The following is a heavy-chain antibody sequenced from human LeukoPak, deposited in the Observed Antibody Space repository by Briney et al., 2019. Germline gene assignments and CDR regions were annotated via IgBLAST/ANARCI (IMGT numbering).Heavy chain of an antibody. D-gene: IGHD4-11*01. Sequence: SETLSLTCTVSGYSISAISNWGWIRQSPGKGLEWIGSFYHGGSTYYNPSLRSRVTISVDTSKNQFSLKLTSVTAADTAVYYCASSLLHRRAFDIWGQGTMVTVSS. CDR1: GYSISAISN. CDR3: ASSLLHRRAFDI. V-gene: IGHV4-38-2*02. CDR2: FYHGGST. J-gene: IGHJ3*02.